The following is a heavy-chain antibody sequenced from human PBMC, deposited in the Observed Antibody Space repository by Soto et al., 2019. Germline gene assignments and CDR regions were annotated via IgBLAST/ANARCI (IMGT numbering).Heavy chain of an antibody. Sequence: SVKVSCKASGGTFSSYAISWVRQAPGQGLEWMGGIIPIFGTANYAQKFQGRVTITADESTSTAYMELSSLRSEETAVYYCARVSVTMIVVDVAFDIWGQGTMVTVSS. CDR3: ARVSVTMIVVDVAFDI. V-gene: IGHV1-69*13. CDR2: IIPIFGTA. J-gene: IGHJ3*02. D-gene: IGHD3-22*01. CDR1: GGTFSSYA.